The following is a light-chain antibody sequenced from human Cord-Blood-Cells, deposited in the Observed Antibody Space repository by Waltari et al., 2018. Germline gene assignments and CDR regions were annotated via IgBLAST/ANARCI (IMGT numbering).Light chain of an antibody. CDR3: QQYSSTPRT. CDR1: QSVLYSSNNKNY. CDR2: WAS. J-gene: IGKJ2*01. V-gene: IGKV4-1*01. Sequence: DIVMTQSPDSLAVSLGERATINCKSSQSVLYSSNNKNYLAWYQQKPGQPPKLLIYWASTGESGVPDRFSGSGSGTDFTLTISSLQAEDVAVYYCQQYSSTPRTFGQGTKLEIK.